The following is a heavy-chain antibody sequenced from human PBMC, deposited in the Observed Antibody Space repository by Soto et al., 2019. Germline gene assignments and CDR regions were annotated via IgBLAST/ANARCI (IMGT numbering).Heavy chain of an antibody. D-gene: IGHD6-19*01. CDR1: GFAFSNYA. V-gene: IGHV3-23*01. CDR2: ISASGANT. Sequence: EVQLLESGGDLVQPGGSLRLSCAASGFAFSNYAMTWVRQAPGKGLAWVSSISASGANTYSADSVKGRFTISRDNSRDTLYLQMNSLRADDTAVYYCARSSRSTAMAGHIDNWGQGTLVTVSS. CDR3: ARSSRSTAMAGHIDN. J-gene: IGHJ4*02.